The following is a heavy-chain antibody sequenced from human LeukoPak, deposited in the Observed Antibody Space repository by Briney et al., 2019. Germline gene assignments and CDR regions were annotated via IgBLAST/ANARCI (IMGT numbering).Heavy chain of an antibody. CDR2: ISSSSSYI. CDR3: ARDDSGTRRGWFEH. V-gene: IGHV3-21*04. J-gene: IGHJ5*01. D-gene: IGHD4-17*01. Sequence: GGSLRLSCAASGFTFSSYSMNWVRQAPGKGLEWVSSISSSSSYIYYADSVKGRFTISRDNAKNSLYLQMNSLRAEDTAVYYCARDDSGTRRGWFEHWGQGTLVTVSS. CDR1: GFTFSSYS.